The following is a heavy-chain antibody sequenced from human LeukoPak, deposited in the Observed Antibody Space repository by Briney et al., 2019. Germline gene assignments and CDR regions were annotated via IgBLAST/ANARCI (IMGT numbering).Heavy chain of an antibody. D-gene: IGHD3-10*01. CDR1: GQSLTGYF. CDR3: ARLGLHGSGTYYFFDY. J-gene: IGHJ4*02. V-gene: IGHV1-2*06. Sequence: ASVKVSCKASGQSLTGYFIHWVRQAPGQGLEWVGRIDPNPGDTIYAQNFQGRVTVTSATSISTAYMELSRLTSDDTAVYFCARLGLHGSGTYYFFDYWGQGTLVTVSS. CDR2: IDPNPGDT.